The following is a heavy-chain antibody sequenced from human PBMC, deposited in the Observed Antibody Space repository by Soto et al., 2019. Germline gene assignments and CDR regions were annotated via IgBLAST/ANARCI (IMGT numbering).Heavy chain of an antibody. CDR3: ARHGFSGYSYGSDFDY. CDR2: IYYSGST. CDR1: GCSIRSSSYY. J-gene: IGHJ4*02. V-gene: IGHV4-39*01. Sequence: SETLSLTCSVSGCSIRSSSYYWGWIRQPPGKGLEWIGSIYYSGSTYYNPSLKSRVTISVDTSKNQFSLKLSSVTAADTAVYCCARHGFSGYSYGSDFDYWGQGTLVTVSS. D-gene: IGHD5-18*01.